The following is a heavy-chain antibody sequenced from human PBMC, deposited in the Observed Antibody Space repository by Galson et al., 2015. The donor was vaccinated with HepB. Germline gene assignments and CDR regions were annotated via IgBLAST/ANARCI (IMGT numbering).Heavy chain of an antibody. Sequence: SLRLSCAASGFTFSDYWMNWVRQVPGKGLEWVANIKQDGSETHYVDSVKGRFTISRDNAKNSLYLQMNTLRAEDTAVYYCARGTGYDNRRLTQEAFDIWGQGTMVTVSS. CDR1: GFTFSDYW. CDR3: ARGTGYDNRRLTQEAFDI. V-gene: IGHV3-7*01. J-gene: IGHJ3*02. D-gene: IGHD3-22*01. CDR2: IKQDGSET.